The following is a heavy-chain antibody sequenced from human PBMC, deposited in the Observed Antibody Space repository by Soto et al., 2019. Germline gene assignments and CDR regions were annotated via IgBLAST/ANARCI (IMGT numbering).Heavy chain of an antibody. CDR3: ARPLGDFDAFDI. V-gene: IGHV1-69*02. D-gene: IGHD4-17*01. CDR2: ISPIHGIT. Sequence: ASVKVSCKASGGTFSSYTISWVRQAPGQGLEWMGRISPIHGITNYAQKFQGRVTMTTDTSTSTAYMELRSLRSDDTAVYYCARPLGDFDAFDIWGQGTMVTVSS. CDR1: GGTFSSYT. J-gene: IGHJ3*02.